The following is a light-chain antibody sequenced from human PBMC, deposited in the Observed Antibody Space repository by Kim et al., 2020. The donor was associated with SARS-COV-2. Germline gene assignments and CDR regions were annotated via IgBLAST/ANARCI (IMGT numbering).Light chain of an antibody. CDR2: GAS. J-gene: IGKJ1*01. CDR3: QQYGGSHRA. Sequence: EIVLTQSPGTLSLSPGERATLSCRASQSVSSSYLAWYQQKPGQAPRLLIYGASSRATGIPDRFSGSGSGTDFTLTISRLEPEDFAVYYCQQYGGSHRAFGQGTKVDIK. V-gene: IGKV3-20*01. CDR1: QSVSSSY.